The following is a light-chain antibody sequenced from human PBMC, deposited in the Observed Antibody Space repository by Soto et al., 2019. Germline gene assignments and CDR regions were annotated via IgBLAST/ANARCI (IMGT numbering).Light chain of an antibody. CDR2: FAS. V-gene: IGKV3-15*01. CDR3: QQYNNWAHT. CDR1: QSVSSK. J-gene: IGKJ2*01. Sequence: EIVLTQSPATLSVSPGERATLSCRASQSVSSKLAWFQQKPGQAPRLLIYFASTRATDIPARFSGSGSGTEFTLTISSLQSEDFAVYYCQQYNNWAHTFGQGTKVDIK.